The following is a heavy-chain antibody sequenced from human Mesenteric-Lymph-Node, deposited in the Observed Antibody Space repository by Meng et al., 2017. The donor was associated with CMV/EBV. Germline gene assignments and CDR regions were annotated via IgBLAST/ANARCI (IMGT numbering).Heavy chain of an antibody. Sequence: YSMNWVRQAPGKGLEWVSSSSSSSSYIYYADSVKGRFTISRDNAKNSLYLQMNSLRAEDTAVYYCARLGYCTNGVCYTGDVKANWFDPWGQGTLVTVSS. D-gene: IGHD2-8*01. V-gene: IGHV3-21*01. J-gene: IGHJ5*02. CDR3: ARLGYCTNGVCYTGDVKANWFDP. CDR1: YS. CDR2: SSSSSSYI.